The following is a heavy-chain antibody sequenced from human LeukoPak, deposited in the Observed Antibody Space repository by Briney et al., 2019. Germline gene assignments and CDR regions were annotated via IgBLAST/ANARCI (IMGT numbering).Heavy chain of an antibody. CDR2: ISASGDST. J-gene: IGHJ4*02. CDR3: AKGTRTSFRGYFDC. V-gene: IGHV3-23*01. CDR1: GFTFSSFA. Sequence: GGSLRLSCAASGFTFSSFAMSWVRQAPGKGLDGLSTISASGDSTYYADFVKGRFTISRDNSRNTLYLQINSLRAEDTALYYCAKGTRTSFRGYFDCWGQGILVTVSS. D-gene: IGHD2-2*01.